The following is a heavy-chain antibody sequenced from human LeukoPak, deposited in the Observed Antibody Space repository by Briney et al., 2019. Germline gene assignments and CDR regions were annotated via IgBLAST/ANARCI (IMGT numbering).Heavy chain of an antibody. D-gene: IGHD4-17*01. CDR2: IRYDGTDK. V-gene: IGHV3-30*02. J-gene: IGHJ4*02. Sequence: GGSLRLSCAASGFIFNSYGMHWVRQAPGKGLEGVAFIRYDGTDKYYADSVKGRFTISRDNSENTLYLQMNSLRADDTAVYYCAKAMTTVTRGDYWGQGTLVTVSS. CDR3: AKAMTTVTRGDY. CDR1: GFIFNSYG.